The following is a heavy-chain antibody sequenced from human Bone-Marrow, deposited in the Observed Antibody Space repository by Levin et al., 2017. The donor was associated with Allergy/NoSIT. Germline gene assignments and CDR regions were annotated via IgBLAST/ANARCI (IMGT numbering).Heavy chain of an antibody. CDR1: GGSFSGYY. V-gene: IGHV4-34*01. CDR2: INHSGST. J-gene: IGHJ4*02. CDR3: ASTDTARMPSGY. Sequence: TASETLSLTCAVYGGSFSGYYWSWIRQPPGKGLEWIGEINHSGSTNYNPSLKSRVTISVDTSKNQFSLKLSSVTAADTAVYYCASTDTARMPSGYWGQGTLVTVSS. D-gene: IGHD5-18*01.